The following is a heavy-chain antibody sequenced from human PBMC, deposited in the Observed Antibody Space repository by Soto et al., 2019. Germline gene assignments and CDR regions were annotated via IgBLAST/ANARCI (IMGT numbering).Heavy chain of an antibody. CDR3: ASSELATLREPEYFHH. Sequence: PSLTMSRTCTPSNNPLRRYYGSWIHHPPGRGLEWIGYAFHTGGTNCNPSLKSRVTLSVESSKSQFALKLTSVTAADTAVYFCASSELATLREPEYFHHWGQGTLVSVS. D-gene: IGHD5-12*01. CDR2: AFHTGGT. V-gene: IGHV4-59*01. CDR1: NNPLRRYY. J-gene: IGHJ1*01.